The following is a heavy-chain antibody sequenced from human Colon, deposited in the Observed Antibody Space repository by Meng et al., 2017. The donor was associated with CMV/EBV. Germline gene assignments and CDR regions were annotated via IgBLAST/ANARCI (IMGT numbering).Heavy chain of an antibody. V-gene: IGHV1-18*01. CDR2: ISAYNGNT. J-gene: IGHJ4*02. D-gene: IGHD3-22*01. CDR1: GYTFTSYG. CDR3: ARVENNDSSGYYPFDY. Sequence: ASVKVSCKASGYTFTSYGISWVRQAPGQGLEWMGWISAYNGNTNYAQKLQGRVTMTTDTSTSTAYMELRSLRSDDTAVYYCARVENNDSSGYYPFDYWGQGTLVTVSS.